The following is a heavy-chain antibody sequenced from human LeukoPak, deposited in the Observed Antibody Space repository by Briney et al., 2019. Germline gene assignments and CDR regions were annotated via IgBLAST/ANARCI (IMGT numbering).Heavy chain of an antibody. CDR2: IWYDGSNK. D-gene: IGHD3-22*01. V-gene: IGHV3-33*03. J-gene: IGHJ5*02. CDR1: GFTFRNYG. Sequence: GRSLRLSCAASGFTFRNYGMHWVRQAPGKGLEWVAVIWYDGSNKYYADSVKGRFTISRDNAKNSLYLRMNSLRAEDTAMYYCASPALGQVTMKPWGQGTLVTVSS. CDR3: ASPALGQVTMKP.